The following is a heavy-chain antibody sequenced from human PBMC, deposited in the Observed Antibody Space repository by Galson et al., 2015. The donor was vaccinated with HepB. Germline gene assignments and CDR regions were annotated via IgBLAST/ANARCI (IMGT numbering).Heavy chain of an antibody. CDR1: GDSVSSTSAA. Sequence: CAISGDSVSSTSAAWNWIRQSPSRGLEWLGRTYYRSKWYNDYAVSVKSRITINPDTSKNQFSLQLNSVTPEDTAVYYCARGDGPYYYYGMDVWGQGTTVTVSS. V-gene: IGHV6-1*01. CDR2: TYYRSKWYN. J-gene: IGHJ6*02. D-gene: IGHD2-8*01. CDR3: ARGDGPYYYYGMDV.